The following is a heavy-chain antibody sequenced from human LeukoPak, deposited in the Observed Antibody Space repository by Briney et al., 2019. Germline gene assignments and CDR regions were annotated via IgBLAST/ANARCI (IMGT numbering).Heavy chain of an antibody. D-gene: IGHD3-10*01. V-gene: IGHV4-39*07. CDR1: GGSISSSSYY. CDR3: ARPSGTMVRPYWYFDL. Sequence: SETLSLTCTVSGGSISSSSYYWGWIRQPPGKGLEWSGSIYYSGSTYYNPSLKSRVTISVDTSKNQFSLKLSSVTAADAAVYYCARPSGTMVRPYWYFDLWGRGTLVTVSS. J-gene: IGHJ2*01. CDR2: IYYSGST.